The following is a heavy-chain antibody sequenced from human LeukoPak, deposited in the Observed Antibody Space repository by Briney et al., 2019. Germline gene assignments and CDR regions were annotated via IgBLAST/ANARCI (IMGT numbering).Heavy chain of an antibody. J-gene: IGHJ3*02. CDR2: IWSDGRT. Sequence: HPGGSLRLSCAASGFIVSSNYMSWVRQAPGKGLEWVSVIWSDGRTSYADSAKGRFTISRDNSKNTLYLQMNSLRAEDTAVYYCARDARLIGAMATGAFDIWGQGTMVTVSS. CDR1: GFIVSSNY. D-gene: IGHD5-18*01. V-gene: IGHV3-53*01. CDR3: ARDARLIGAMATGAFDI.